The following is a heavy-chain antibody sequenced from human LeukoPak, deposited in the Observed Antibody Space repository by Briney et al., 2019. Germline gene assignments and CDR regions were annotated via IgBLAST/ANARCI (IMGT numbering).Heavy chain of an antibody. Sequence: ASVKVSCKASGYTFTSYGISWVRQAPGQGLEWMGWISAYNGNTNYAQKLQGRVTMTTDTSTSTAYMELRSLRSDDTAVYYCVRDFVELELRYYYYGMDVWGQGTTVTVSS. CDR2: ISAYNGNT. CDR1: GYTFTSYG. V-gene: IGHV1-18*01. D-gene: IGHD1-7*01. CDR3: VRDFVELELRYYYYGMDV. J-gene: IGHJ6*02.